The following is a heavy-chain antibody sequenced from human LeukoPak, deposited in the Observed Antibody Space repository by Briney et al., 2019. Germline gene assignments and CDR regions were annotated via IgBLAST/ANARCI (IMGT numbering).Heavy chain of an antibody. CDR2: IRDSGRTT. CDR1: GFIFTNYA. Sequence: GGSLRLSCATSGFIFTNYAMSWVRQAPGKGLEWLSAIRDSGRTTYYADFVEGRFTISSDNSKSRLYLEMNSLRPEDTAVYSCATLGVNTVTLPPDVYWGQGTLVTVSS. V-gene: IGHV3-23*01. D-gene: IGHD4-17*01. CDR3: ATLGVNTVTLPPDVY. J-gene: IGHJ4*02.